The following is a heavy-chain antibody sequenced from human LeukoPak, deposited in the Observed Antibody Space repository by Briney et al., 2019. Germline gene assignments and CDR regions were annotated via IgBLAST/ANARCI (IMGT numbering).Heavy chain of an antibody. CDR1: GFTFSSYW. D-gene: IGHD6-6*01. J-gene: IGHJ4*02. CDR3: ARDLSSSSLDY. CDR2: IKKDGSEK. V-gene: IGHV3-7*01. Sequence: GGSLRLSCAASGFTFSSYWMSWVRQAPGKGLEWVANIKKDGSEKYYVDSVKGRFTISRDNAKTSLYLQMNSLRAEDTAVYYCARDLSSSSLDYWGQGTLVTVSS.